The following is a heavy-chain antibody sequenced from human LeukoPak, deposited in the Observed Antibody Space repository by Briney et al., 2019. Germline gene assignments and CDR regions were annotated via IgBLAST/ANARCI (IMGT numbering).Heavy chain of an antibody. CDR2: IIPIFGTA. CDR3: AGYLGSYYYYFDY. Sequence: GSSVKVSCKASGGTFSSYAITWVRQALGQGLEWMGGIIPIFGTANYAQKFQGRVTITADESTSTAYMELSSLRSEDTAVYYCAGYLGSYYYYFDYWGQGTLVTVSS. CDR1: GGTFSSYA. J-gene: IGHJ4*02. D-gene: IGHD1-26*01. V-gene: IGHV1-69*01.